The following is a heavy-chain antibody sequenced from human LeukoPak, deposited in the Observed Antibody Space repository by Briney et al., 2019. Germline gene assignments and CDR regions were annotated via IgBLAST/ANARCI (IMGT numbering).Heavy chain of an antibody. CDR3: ARGPNHYGSGRDFFDD. Sequence: ASVTVSCTASRYTFTAYYMHWVRQAPGQGLESMGWIDPNSGSTKYAQKFQGRVTMTRDTSITTAYMELSRLTSDDTAVYYCARGPNHYGSGRDFFDDWGQGTPVTVSS. D-gene: IGHD3-10*01. CDR1: RYTFTAYY. V-gene: IGHV1-2*02. CDR2: IDPNSGST. J-gene: IGHJ4*02.